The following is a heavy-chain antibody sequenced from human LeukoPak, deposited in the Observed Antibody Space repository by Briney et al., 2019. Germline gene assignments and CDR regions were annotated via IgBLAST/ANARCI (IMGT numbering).Heavy chain of an antibody. Sequence: PSETLSLTCTVSGGSISSGSYYWSWIRQPAGKGLEWIGYIYYTGSTNYNPSLTSRVTISVDTSKNQFSLKLTSVTAADTAVYYCARGPHWVTGDYDAFDIWGQGTMVTVSS. J-gene: IGHJ3*02. V-gene: IGHV4-61*10. CDR2: IYYTGST. CDR3: ARGPHWVTGDYDAFDI. D-gene: IGHD4-17*01. CDR1: GGSISSGSYY.